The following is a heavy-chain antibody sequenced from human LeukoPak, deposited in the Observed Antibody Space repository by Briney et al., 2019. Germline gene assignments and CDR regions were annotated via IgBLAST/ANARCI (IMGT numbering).Heavy chain of an antibody. J-gene: IGHJ6*03. V-gene: IGHV1-8*01. Sequence: ASVKVSCKASGYTFTSYDINWVRQATGQGLEWMGWMNPNSGNTGYAQKFQGWVTMTRDTSISTAYMELSRLRSDDTAVYYCARVPRTILYYYYYMDVWGKGTTVTVSS. D-gene: IGHD3-3*01. CDR2: MNPNSGNT. CDR3: ARVPRTILYYYYYMDV. CDR1: GYTFTSYD.